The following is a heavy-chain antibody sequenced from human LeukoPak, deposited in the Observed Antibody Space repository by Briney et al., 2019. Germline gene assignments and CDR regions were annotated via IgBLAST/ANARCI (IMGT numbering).Heavy chain of an antibody. CDR1: GFTFDDYA. Sequence: QAGRSLRLSCAASGFTFDDYAMHWVRQAPGKGLEWVSLISWDGGSTYYADSVKGRFTISRDNSKNSLYLQMNSLRAEDTALYYCAKDFESNYYYYMDVWGKGTTVTVSS. J-gene: IGHJ6*03. V-gene: IGHV3-43D*03. CDR2: ISWDGGST. CDR3: AKDFESNYYYYMDV. D-gene: IGHD3-9*01.